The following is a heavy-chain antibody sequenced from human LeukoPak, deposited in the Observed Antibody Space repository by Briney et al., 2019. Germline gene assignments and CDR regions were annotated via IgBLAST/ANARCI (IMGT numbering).Heavy chain of an antibody. V-gene: IGHV3-64*01. CDR3: ARVGYSGSYSDY. D-gene: IGHD1-26*01. CDR1: GFTFSSYA. J-gene: IGHJ4*02. Sequence: GGSLRLSCAASGFTFSSYAMHWVRQAPGKGLEYVSAISSNGGSAYYANSVKGRFTISRDNSKDTLYLQMGSLRAEDMAVYYCARVGYSGSYSDYWGQGTLVTVSS. CDR2: ISSNGGSA.